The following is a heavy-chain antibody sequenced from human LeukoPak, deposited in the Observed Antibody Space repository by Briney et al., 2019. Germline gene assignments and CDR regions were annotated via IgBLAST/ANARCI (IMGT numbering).Heavy chain of an antibody. Sequence: SETLSLTCTVSGGSISSSSYYWGWIRQPPGKGLEWIGSIYYSGSTYYNPSLKSRVTISVDTSKNQFSLKLSSVTAAGTAVYYCAGRVVVITTRYGYFDLWGRGTLVTVSS. CDR3: AGRVVVITTRYGYFDL. J-gene: IGHJ2*01. CDR2: IYYSGST. D-gene: IGHD3-22*01. CDR1: GGSISSSSYY. V-gene: IGHV4-39*01.